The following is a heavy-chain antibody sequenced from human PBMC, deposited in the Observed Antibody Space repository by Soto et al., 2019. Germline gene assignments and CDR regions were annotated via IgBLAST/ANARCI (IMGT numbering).Heavy chain of an antibody. CDR1: GGSFSGYY. V-gene: IGHV4-34*01. CDR2: INHSGST. Sequence: QVQLQQWGAGLLKPSETLSLTCAVYGGSFSGYYWSWIRQPPGKGLEWIGEINHSGSTNYKPSLKSRVTISVDTSKNQFSLKRSSVTAADTAVYYCARGIAVAGLCDAFDIWGQGTMVTVSS. J-gene: IGHJ3*02. CDR3: ARGIAVAGLCDAFDI. D-gene: IGHD6-19*01.